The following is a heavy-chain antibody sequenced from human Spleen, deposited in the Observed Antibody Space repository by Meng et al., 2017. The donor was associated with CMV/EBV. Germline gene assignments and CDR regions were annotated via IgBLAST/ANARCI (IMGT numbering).Heavy chain of an antibody. CDR1: GGSFSGYY. Sequence: YGGSFSGYYWSWLRQPPRKVLEWIGEINHRGSTNYNPTLKSRLTISVDTSKNQFSLRLSSVTAADTAMYYCARGAYYHFWSSYKRFDPWGQGTLVTVSS. J-gene: IGHJ5*02. D-gene: IGHD3-3*01. CDR3: ARGAYYHFWSSYKRFDP. V-gene: IGHV4-34*01. CDR2: INHRGST.